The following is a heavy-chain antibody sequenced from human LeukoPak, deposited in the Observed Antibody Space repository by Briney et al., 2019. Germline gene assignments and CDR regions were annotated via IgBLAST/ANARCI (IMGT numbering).Heavy chain of an antibody. V-gene: IGHV4-59*06. CDR2: IYYSGST. J-gene: IGHJ4*02. CDR3: ARDTTGYCSSTSCYSEGDY. Sequence: SSETLSLTCTVSGGSISSYYWSWIRQPPGKGLEWIGYIYYSGSTYYNPSLKSRVTISVDTSKNQFSLKLSSVTAADTAVYYCARDTTGYCSSTSCYSEGDYWGQGTLVTVSS. CDR1: GGSISSYY. D-gene: IGHD2-2*01.